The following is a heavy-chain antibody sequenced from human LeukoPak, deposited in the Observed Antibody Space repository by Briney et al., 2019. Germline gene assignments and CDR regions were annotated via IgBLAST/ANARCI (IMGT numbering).Heavy chain of an antibody. J-gene: IGHJ4*02. Sequence: GGSLRLSCVASGFTFSSHGMHWVRQAPGKGLEWVAVIWYNGSHRYYPDSVKGRFTISRDNSKNTLFLQMDSLRVDDTAVYYCVRDNAAADGALDYWGQGSLVTVSS. CDR3: VRDNAAADGALDY. D-gene: IGHD5-24*01. CDR1: GFTFSSHG. CDR2: IWYNGSHR. V-gene: IGHV3-33*01.